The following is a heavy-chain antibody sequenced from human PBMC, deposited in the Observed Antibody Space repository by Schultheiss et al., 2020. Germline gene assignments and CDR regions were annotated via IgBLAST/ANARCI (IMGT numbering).Heavy chain of an antibody. CDR2: IIPIFGTA. V-gene: IGHV1-69*01. J-gene: IGHJ4*02. CDR3: ARDHLYDILTGYPLDY. Sequence: KISCKASGGTFSSYAISWVRQAPGQGLEWMGGIIPIFGTANYAQKFQGRVTITADESTSTAYMELSSLRSEDTAVYYCARDHLYDILTGYPLDYWGQGTLVTVSS. CDR1: GGTFSSYA. D-gene: IGHD3-9*01.